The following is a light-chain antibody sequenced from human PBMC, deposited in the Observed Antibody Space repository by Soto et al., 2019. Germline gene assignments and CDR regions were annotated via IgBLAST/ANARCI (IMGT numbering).Light chain of an antibody. CDR1: QSVRSNF. CDR3: QQRDIWPWT. CDR2: DAS. Sequence: IVLSQSPGALSLSQRERENRYCRASQSVRSNFLAWYQQKPGQAPRLLMYDASKRATGIPARFSGSGSGADFTLTISSLEPEDFAVYYCQQRDIWPWTFGQGTKV. V-gene: IGKV3-11*01. J-gene: IGKJ1*01.